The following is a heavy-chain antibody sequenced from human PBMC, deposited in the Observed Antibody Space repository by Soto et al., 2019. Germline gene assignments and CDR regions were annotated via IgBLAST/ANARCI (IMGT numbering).Heavy chain of an antibody. CDR1: GFTFNSHA. J-gene: IGHJ4*02. CDR2: LSDSGSST. D-gene: IGHD6-13*01. Sequence: EVQLLESGGGLVQPGGSLRLSCTASGFTFNSHAMTWVRQAPGKGLEWVSGLSDSGSSTYYADSVKGRFTISRDNFMNTVYLQMNTLRVEDTAVYYCAKVSSSWYSGVFDLWGQGTLVTVSS. V-gene: IGHV3-23*01. CDR3: AKVSSSWYSGVFDL.